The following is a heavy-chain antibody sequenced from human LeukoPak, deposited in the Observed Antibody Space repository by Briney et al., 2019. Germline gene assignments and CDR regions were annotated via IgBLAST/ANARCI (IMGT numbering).Heavy chain of an antibody. CDR2: INVSGGST. CDR3: AKDQYCTSTSCYDGY. D-gene: IGHD2-2*01. CDR1: GFTFSNYA. J-gene: IGHJ4*02. Sequence: GGSLRLSCAGSGFTFSNYAMSWVRQAPGKGLEWVSGINVSGGSTFYADSVRGRFTISRDNSKNTLYLQMNSLRAEDTAVYYCAKDQYCTSTSCYDGYWGQGTLVTVSS. V-gene: IGHV3-23*01.